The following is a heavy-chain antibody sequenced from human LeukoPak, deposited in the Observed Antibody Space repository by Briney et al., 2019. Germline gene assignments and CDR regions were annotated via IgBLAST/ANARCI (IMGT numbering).Heavy chain of an antibody. V-gene: IGHV3-20*04. CDR3: AKDIATGNRLYYFDY. J-gene: IGHJ4*02. Sequence: PGGSLRLSCAASGFTFSSYEMNWVRQAPGKGLEWVSGINWNGGSTGYADSVKGRFTISRDNAKNSLYLQMNSLRAEDTALYYCAKDIATGNRLYYFDYWGQGTLVTVSS. CDR2: INWNGGST. CDR1: GFTFSSYE. D-gene: IGHD1-14*01.